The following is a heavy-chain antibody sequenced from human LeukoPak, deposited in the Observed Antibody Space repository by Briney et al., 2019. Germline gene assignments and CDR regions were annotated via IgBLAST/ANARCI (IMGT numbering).Heavy chain of an antibody. CDR2: ISSSSSYT. CDR3: ARDEGYSYGSCDY. CDR1: GFTFSDYY. D-gene: IGHD5-18*01. J-gene: IGHJ4*02. Sequence: GSLRLSCAASGFTFSDYYMSWIRQAPGKGLEWVSYISSSSSYTNYADTVKGRFTISRDNAENSLYLQMNSLRAEDTAVYYCARDEGYSYGSCDYWGQGTLVTVSS. V-gene: IGHV3-11*06.